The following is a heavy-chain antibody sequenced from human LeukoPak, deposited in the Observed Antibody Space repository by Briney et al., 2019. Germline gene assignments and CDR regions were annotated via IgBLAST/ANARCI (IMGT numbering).Heavy chain of an antibody. CDR3: AKADVQLWSPFDY. CDR1: GFTLSSNY. D-gene: IGHD5-18*01. J-gene: IGHJ4*02. V-gene: IGHV3-66*01. Sequence: GGSLRLSCAASGFTLSSNYMSWVRQAPGKGLEWVSVIYSGGSTYYADSVKGRFTISRDDSKNTLYLQMNSLRAEDTAVYYCAKADVQLWSPFDYWGQGTLVTVSS. CDR2: IYSGGST.